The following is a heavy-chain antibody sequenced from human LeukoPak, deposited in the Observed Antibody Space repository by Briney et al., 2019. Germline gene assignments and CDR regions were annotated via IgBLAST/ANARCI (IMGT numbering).Heavy chain of an antibody. J-gene: IGHJ4*02. D-gene: IGHD4-17*01. CDR1: GGSFSGYY. CDR2: INHSGST. V-gene: IGHV4-34*01. Sequence: SETLSLTCAVYGGSFSGYYWSWIRQPPGKGLEWIGEINHSGSTNYNPSLKSRVTISVDTSKNQFSLKLSSVTAADTAVYYCARGGGMTTVTTNHFDYWGQGTLVTVPS. CDR3: ARGGGMTTVTTNHFDY.